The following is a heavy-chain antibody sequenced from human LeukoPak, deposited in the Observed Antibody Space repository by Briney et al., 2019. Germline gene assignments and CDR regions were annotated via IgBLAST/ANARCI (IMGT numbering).Heavy chain of an antibody. CDR3: AKSQYSRDGGFDY. V-gene: IGHV3-30*18. CDR2: ISYDGSNK. D-gene: IGHD2-15*01. J-gene: IGHJ4*02. Sequence: GGSLGLSCAASGFTFSNYGMHWVRQAPGKGLEWVAVISYDGSNKYCADSVKGRFTISRDNSKNMLYLQMNSLRAEDTAVYYCAKSQYSRDGGFDYWGQGTLVTVSS. CDR1: GFTFSNYG.